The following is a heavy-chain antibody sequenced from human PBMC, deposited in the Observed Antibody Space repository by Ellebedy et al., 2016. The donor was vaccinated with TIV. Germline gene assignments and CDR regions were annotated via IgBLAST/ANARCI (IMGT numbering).Heavy chain of an antibody. CDR2: IYTSGST. CDR3: ARDLTGSGIAY. V-gene: IGHV3-53*01. J-gene: IGHJ4*02. Sequence: PGGSLRLSCAASGFSVTTNFMSWARQAPGKGLEWVAVIYTSGSTYYADAVKGRFTFSRDSSKNTLYLQMNNLRVEDTAVYYCARDLTGSGIAYWGQGALVTVST. D-gene: IGHD3-10*01. CDR1: GFSVTTNF.